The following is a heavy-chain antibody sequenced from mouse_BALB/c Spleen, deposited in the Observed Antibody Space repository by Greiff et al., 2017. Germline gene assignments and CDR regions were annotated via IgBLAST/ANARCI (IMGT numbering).Heavy chain of an antibody. D-gene: IGHD4-1*01. Sequence: EVQVVESGGGLVQPGGSRKLSCAASGFTFSSFGMHWVRQAPEKGLEWVAYISSGSSTIYYADTVKGRFTISRDNPKNTLFLQMTSLRSEDTAMYYCARSRDWGYFDYWAQGTTLTVSS. CDR3: ARSRDWGYFDY. CDR1: GFTFSSFG. V-gene: IGHV5-17*02. J-gene: IGHJ2*01. CDR2: ISSGSSTI.